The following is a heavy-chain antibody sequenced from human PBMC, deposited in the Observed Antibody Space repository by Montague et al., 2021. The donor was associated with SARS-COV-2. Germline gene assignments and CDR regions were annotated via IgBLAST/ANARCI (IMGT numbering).Heavy chain of an antibody. V-gene: IGHV4-38-2*02. CDR3: AEVAGSHDTFDI. J-gene: IGHJ3*02. D-gene: IGHD6-19*01. CDR1: GYSISTGCY. Sequence: SETLSLTCTVSGYSISTGCYWGWIRQPPGKGLEWIGTIYHSGSTYFNPSLKSRVTISVDTSKNQFSLNLSSVTAADTAVYYCAEVAGSHDTFDIWGRGTMVTVSS. CDR2: IYHSGST.